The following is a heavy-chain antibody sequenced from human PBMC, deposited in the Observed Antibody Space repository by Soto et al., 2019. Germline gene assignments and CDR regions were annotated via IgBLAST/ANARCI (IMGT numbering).Heavy chain of an antibody. D-gene: IGHD4-4*01. CDR3: ARDCDGRMTTNPYYYNGKDV. Sequence: SETLSLACTVSGGSISSGGYYWSWIRQHPGKGLEWIGYVFYTGRANYNASLKSRVSISLDTSNYQFSLKLSSVTAADTAVYYCARDCDGRMTTNPYYYNGKDVWGPGTTDTVSS. J-gene: IGHJ6*02. V-gene: IGHV4-61*08. CDR2: VFYTGRA. CDR1: GGSISSGGYY.